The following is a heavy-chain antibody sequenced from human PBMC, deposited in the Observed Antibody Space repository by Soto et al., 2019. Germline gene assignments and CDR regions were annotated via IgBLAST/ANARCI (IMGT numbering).Heavy chain of an antibody. CDR2: ISGSGGST. D-gene: IGHD3-9*01. CDR1: GFTFSSYA. V-gene: IGHV3-23*01. Sequence: GGSLRLSCAASGFTFSSYAMSWVRQAPGKGLEWVSAISGSGGSTYYADSVKGRFTISRDNSKNTLYLQMNSLRAEDTAVYYCAKVTYYDILTGYNDAFDIWGQGTMVTVSS. CDR3: AKVTYYDILTGYNDAFDI. J-gene: IGHJ3*02.